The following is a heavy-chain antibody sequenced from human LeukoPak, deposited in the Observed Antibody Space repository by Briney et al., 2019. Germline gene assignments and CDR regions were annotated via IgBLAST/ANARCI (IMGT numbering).Heavy chain of an antibody. J-gene: IGHJ6*02. Sequence: GESLKISCKGSGYSFTSYWIGWARQMPGKGLEWMGIIYPGDSDTRYSPSFQGQVTISADKSISTAYLQWSSLKASDTAMYYCARLYAVVPAAQDYYYGMDVWGQGTTVTVSS. CDR3: ARLYAVVPAAQDYYYGMDV. CDR1: GYSFTSYW. D-gene: IGHD2-2*01. CDR2: IYPGDSDT. V-gene: IGHV5-51*01.